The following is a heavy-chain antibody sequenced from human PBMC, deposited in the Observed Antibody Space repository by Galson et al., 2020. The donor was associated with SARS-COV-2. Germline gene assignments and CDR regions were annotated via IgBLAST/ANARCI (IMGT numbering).Heavy chain of an antibody. Sequence: ASETLSLTCTVSGGSISSYYWSWIRQPAGKGLEWIGRIYTSGSTNYNPSLKSRVTMSVDTSKNQFSLKLSSVTAADTAVYYCARDSLYDSSGWNAINYYYYGMDVWGQGTTVTVSS. J-gene: IGHJ6*02. CDR3: ARDSLYDSSGWNAINYYYYGMDV. CDR1: GGSISSYY. CDR2: IYTSGST. D-gene: IGHD3-22*01. V-gene: IGHV4-4*07.